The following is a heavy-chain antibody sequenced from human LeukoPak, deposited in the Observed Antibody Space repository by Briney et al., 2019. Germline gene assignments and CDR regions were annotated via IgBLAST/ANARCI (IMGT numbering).Heavy chain of an antibody. CDR3: ARADRISARPIDY. D-gene: IGHD6-6*01. V-gene: IGHV3-30*19. CDR2: ISRDGSAE. J-gene: IGHJ4*02. Sequence: GGSLRLSCAASGFTFSGYGMHWVRQAPGKGLEWVALISRDGSAEYSADSVRGRFTISRDNSKNTLYLQMNSLRAEDTAVYYCARADRISARPIDYWGQGTLVTVSS. CDR1: GFTFSGYG.